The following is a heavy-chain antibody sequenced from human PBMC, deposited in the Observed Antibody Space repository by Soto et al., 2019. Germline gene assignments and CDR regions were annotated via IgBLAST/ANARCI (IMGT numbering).Heavy chain of an antibody. Sequence: DVQLVESGGGLVQPGGSLRVSCGASGFSISRYWMSWVRRAPGKGLEWVGNIDQDGTENFYAGSVRGRFTISRDNAMNSLYLQMDSLTAEDTAVYFCARDRGNGYYGQDTWGMDVWRQGTTVTVSS. J-gene: IGHJ6*02. CDR1: GFSISRYW. D-gene: IGHD1-26*01. CDR3: ARDRGNGYYGQDTWGMDV. CDR2: IDQDGTEN. V-gene: IGHV3-7*05.